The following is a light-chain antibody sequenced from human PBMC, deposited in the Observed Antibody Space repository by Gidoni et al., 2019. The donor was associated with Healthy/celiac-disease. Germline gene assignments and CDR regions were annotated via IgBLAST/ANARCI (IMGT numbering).Light chain of an antibody. J-gene: IGKJ1*01. CDR2: GAT. V-gene: IGKV3-20*01. Sequence: VLTQSPGTLSLSPGERATLSCRASQSVSNNFLAWYQQKPGQAPRRLIYGATSRDTGIPDRFSGSGSGTDFTLSISRLEPEDFAVYYCQQYGSSQTFGQGTKVEIK. CDR3: QQYGSSQT. CDR1: QSVSNNF.